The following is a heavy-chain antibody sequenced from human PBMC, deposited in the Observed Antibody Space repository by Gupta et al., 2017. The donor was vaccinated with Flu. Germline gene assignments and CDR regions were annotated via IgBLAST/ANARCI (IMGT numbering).Heavy chain of an antibody. Sequence: QLQLQVSGPGLVKPSETLSLICAVSGGSISATSYYWGWIRQPPGKGLEWIWDVGDSGNTFYNPSLKSRVTISVDTSKNQFSLKLSSVTAADTAVYYCARRITYGKTFDYWGQGSLVTVSS. CDR1: GGSISATSYY. CDR3: ARRITYGKTFDY. D-gene: IGHD2/OR15-2a*01. J-gene: IGHJ4*02. V-gene: IGHV4-39*01. CDR2: VGDSGNT.